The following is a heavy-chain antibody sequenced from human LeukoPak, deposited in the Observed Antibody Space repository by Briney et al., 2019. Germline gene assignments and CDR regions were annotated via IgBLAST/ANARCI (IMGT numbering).Heavy chain of an antibody. CDR3: ARSSRITMVRDRRRGFDP. D-gene: IGHD3-10*01. CDR2: IMQDGSEK. CDR1: GFTFSSYW. V-gene: IGHV3-7*01. J-gene: IGHJ5*02. Sequence: GGSLRLSCAASGFTFSSYWMSWVRQAPGKGLEWVANIMQDGSEKYYVDSVKGRFTISRDNAKNSLYLQMNSLRAEDTAVYYCARSSRITMVRDRRRGFDPWGQGTLVTVSS.